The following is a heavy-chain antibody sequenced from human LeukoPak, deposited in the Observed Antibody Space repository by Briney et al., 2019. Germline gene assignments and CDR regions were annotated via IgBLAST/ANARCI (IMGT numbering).Heavy chain of an antibody. CDR2: IKEDGRQA. CDR1: GSTFNGHW. J-gene: IGHJ4*02. D-gene: IGHD4-23*01. CDR3: AREWYDYGGDSEGY. Sequence: PGGSLRLSCVGSGSTFNGHWLTWVRQAPGRGLEWVASIKEDGRQAYYMDSVKGRFTISRDNSKKSLYLQMNSLRIGDTAVYYCAREWYDYGGDSEGYWGQGTLVSVSS. V-gene: IGHV3-7*01.